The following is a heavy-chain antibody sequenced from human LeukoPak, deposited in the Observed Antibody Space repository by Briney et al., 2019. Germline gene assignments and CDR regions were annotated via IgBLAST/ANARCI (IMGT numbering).Heavy chain of an antibody. CDR2: INPNSGGT. CDR3: ARASYGSGPKPAY. CDR1: GYTCTGYY. Sequence: GTSVKVSCKASGYTCTGYYMHWVRQAPGQGLEWMGWINPNSGGTNYAQKFQGRVTMTTDTSISTAYMELSRLRSDDTAVYYCARASYGSGPKPAYWGQGTLVTVSS. V-gene: IGHV1-2*02. J-gene: IGHJ4*02. D-gene: IGHD3-10*01.